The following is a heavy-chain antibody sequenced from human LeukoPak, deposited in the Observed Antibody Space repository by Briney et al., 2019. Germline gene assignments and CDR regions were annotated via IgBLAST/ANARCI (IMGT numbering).Heavy chain of an antibody. CDR2: ISSDGGNK. V-gene: IGHV3-30*04. D-gene: IGHD6-13*01. J-gene: IGHJ4*02. CDR1: GFTFSTYA. CDR3: AREPSSSWYYFDY. Sequence: GGSLRLSCAASGFTFSTYAIHWVRQAPGKGLEWVAVISSDGGNKYYADSVKGRFTISRDNSKNTLYLQMNSLRTEDTAVYYCAREPSSSWYYFDYWGQGTLVTVSS.